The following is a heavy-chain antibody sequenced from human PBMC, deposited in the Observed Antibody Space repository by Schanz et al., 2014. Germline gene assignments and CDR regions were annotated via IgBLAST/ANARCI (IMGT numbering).Heavy chain of an antibody. J-gene: IGHJ4*02. V-gene: IGHV3-30-3*02. Sequence: VQLVESGGGLVQPGRSLRLSCAASGFTFNSYAMHWVRQAPGKGLEWVAVISFDGNKYYADSVKGRFTISRDNSKNTLYLQMNSLRTEDTAVYFCAKSYDTSGYSGFDYWGQGTLVTVSS. D-gene: IGHD3-22*01. CDR2: ISFDGNK. CDR1: GFTFNSYA. CDR3: AKSYDTSGYSGFDY.